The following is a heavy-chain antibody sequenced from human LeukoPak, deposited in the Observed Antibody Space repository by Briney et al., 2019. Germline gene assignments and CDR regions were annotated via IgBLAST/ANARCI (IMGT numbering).Heavy chain of an antibody. CDR3: ARGGSYRSNWFDP. J-gene: IGHJ5*02. Sequence: SSETLSLTCSVSGGSISSSSYYWGWIRQPPGKGLEWIGSIYYSGSTYYNPSLKSRVIISVDTSKNQFSLKLSSVTAADTAVYYCARGGSYRSNWFDPWGQGTLVTVSS. CDR2: IYYSGST. CDR1: GGSISSSSYY. D-gene: IGHD3-16*02. V-gene: IGHV4-39*01.